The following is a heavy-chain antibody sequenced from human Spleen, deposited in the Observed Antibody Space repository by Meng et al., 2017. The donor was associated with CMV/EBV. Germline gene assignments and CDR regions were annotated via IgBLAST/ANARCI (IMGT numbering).Heavy chain of an antibody. CDR1: GFTVSDKY. CDR2: IYSGGST. V-gene: IGHV3-53*01. D-gene: IGHD3-3*01. J-gene: IGHJ6*02. Sequence: GGSLRLSCAASGFTVSDKYMSWVRQAPGKGLEWVSIIYSGGSTYYADSVKGRFTVSRDNYKNMLYLQMNSLTAEDTAVYYCAKDSGLYDFWSGYYAYYYYYGMDVWGQGTTVTVSS. CDR3: AKDSGLYDFWSGYYAYYYYYGMDV.